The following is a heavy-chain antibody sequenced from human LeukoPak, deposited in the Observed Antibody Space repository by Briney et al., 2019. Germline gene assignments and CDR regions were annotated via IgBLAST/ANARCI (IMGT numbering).Heavy chain of an antibody. V-gene: IGHV3-23*01. CDR3: AKGSGWLNWFDP. CDR2: ISGSGGST. J-gene: IGHJ5*02. CDR1: GFTFSSYA. Sequence: GGSLRLSCAGSGFTFSSYAMSWVRQAPGKGLEWVSAISGSGGSTYYADSVKGRFTISRDNSKNTLYLQMNSLRAEDTAVYYCAKGSGWLNWFDPWGQGTLVTVSS. D-gene: IGHD6-19*01.